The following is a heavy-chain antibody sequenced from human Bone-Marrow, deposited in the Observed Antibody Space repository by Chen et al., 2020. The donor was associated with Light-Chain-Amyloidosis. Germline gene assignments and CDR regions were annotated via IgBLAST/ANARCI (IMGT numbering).Heavy chain of an antibody. Sequence: QVQLVQSGAEVKKPGASVKVSCTASGYTFTGYYMHWVRQAPGQGLEWMGWINPNSGVTNYAQKFQGRVTMTRDTSISTAYMELSRLGSDDTAVYYCALGARDLGIVVVPAGFDPWGQGTLVTVSS. CDR1: GYTFTGYY. CDR3: ALGARDLGIVVVPAGFDP. V-gene: IGHV1-2*02. J-gene: IGHJ5*02. D-gene: IGHD2-2*01. CDR2: INPNSGVT.